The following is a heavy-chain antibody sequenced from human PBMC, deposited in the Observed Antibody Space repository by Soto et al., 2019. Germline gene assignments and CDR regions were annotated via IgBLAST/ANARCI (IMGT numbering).Heavy chain of an antibody. D-gene: IGHD3-10*01. V-gene: IGHV1-2*02. CDR1: GYTFTGYY. CDR2: INPNSGGT. CDR3: ARAKITMVRGVINSFDP. J-gene: IGHJ5*02. Sequence: ASVKVSCKASGYTFTGYYMHWVRQAPGQGLEWMGWINPNSGGTNYAQKFQGRVTMTRDTSISTAYMELSRLRSDDTAVYYCARAKITMVRGVINSFDPWGQGTLVTVSS.